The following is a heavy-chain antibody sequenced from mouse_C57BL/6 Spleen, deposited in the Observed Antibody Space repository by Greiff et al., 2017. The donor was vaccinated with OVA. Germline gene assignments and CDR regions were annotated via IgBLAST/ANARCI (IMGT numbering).Heavy chain of an antibody. J-gene: IGHJ2*01. Sequence: EVQVVESGEGLVKPGGSLKLSCAASGFTFSSYAMSWVRQTPEKRLEWVAYISSGGDYIYYADTVKGRFTISKDNARKTLYLQMSSLKAEDTAMYYCTREGAGTGFDYWGQGTTLTVSS. D-gene: IGHD4-1*01. V-gene: IGHV5-9-1*02. CDR2: ISSGGDYI. CDR3: TREGAGTGFDY. CDR1: GFTFSSYA.